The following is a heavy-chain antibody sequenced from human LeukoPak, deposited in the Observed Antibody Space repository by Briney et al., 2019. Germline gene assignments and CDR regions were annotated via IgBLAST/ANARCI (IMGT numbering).Heavy chain of an antibody. J-gene: IGHJ6*02. CDR2: ISWNSGSI. D-gene: IGHD5-18*01. CDR3: AKEISSDTAMFYYYGMDV. CDR1: GFTFDDYA. Sequence: GGSLRLSCAASGFTFDDYAMHWVRQAPGKGLEWVSGISWNSGSIGYADSVKGRFTISRDNAKNSLYLQMNSLRAEDTALYYCAKEISSDTAMFYYYGMDVWGQGTTVTVSS. V-gene: IGHV3-9*01.